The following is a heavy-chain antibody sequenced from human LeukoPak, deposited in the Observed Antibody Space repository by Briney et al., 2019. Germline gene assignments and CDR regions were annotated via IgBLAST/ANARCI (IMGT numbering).Heavy chain of an antibody. CDR2: ISRNGGST. V-gene: IGHV3-64*01. CDR3: ARMGLLWFGDYYYYYMDV. CDR1: GFTFSSYV. J-gene: IGHJ6*03. D-gene: IGHD3-10*01. Sequence: GGSLRLSCAASGFTFSSYVMHWVRQAPGKGLEYVSAISRNGGSTYYANSVKGRFTISRDNSKNTLYLQMGSLRAEDMAVYYCARMGLLWFGDYYYYYMDVWGKGTTVTISS.